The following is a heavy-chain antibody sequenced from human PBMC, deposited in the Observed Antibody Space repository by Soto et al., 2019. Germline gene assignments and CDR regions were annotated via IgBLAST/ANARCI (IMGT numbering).Heavy chain of an antibody. CDR3: AKVLVFPSLGMDV. CDR2: ISGSGGST. D-gene: IGHD2-21*01. J-gene: IGHJ6*02. Sequence: EVQLLESGGGLVQPGGSLRLSCAASGFTFSSYAMSWVRQAPGKGLEWVSAISGSGGSTYYADSVKGRFTISRDNSKNTLYLQMNSLRAEHTAVYYCAKVLVFPSLGMDVWGQGTTVTVSS. V-gene: IGHV3-23*01. CDR1: GFTFSSYA.